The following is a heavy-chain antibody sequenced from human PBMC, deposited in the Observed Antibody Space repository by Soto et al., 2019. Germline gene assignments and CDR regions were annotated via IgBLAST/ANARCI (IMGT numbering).Heavy chain of an antibody. J-gene: IGHJ5*02. D-gene: IGHD3-10*01. CDR2: ISWDGGST. Sequence: GGSLRLSCAASGFTFDDYTMHWVRQAPGKGQEWVSLISWDGGSTYYADSLKGRFTISRDNSKNSLYLQMNSLRTEDTAVYYCAKGGQYGTGSLGWFDPWGQGTLVTVSS. V-gene: IGHV3-43*01. CDR3: AKGGQYGTGSLGWFDP. CDR1: GFTFDDYT.